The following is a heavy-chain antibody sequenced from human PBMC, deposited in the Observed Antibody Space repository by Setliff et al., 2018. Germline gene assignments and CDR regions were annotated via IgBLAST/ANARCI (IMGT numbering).Heavy chain of an antibody. J-gene: IGHJ4*02. CDR3: ARTCSGSGCYAGLES. V-gene: IGHV3-33*08. CDR2: IWHDGGEK. CDR1: GFTFSTYR. D-gene: IGHD2-15*01. Sequence: GGCLRLSCAASGFTFSTYRMHWVRQAPGKGLEWVAVIWHDGGEKYYADSVKGRFTISRDNSKNTLYLQMNSLRPEDTAVYYCARTCSGSGCYAGLESWGQGTPVTVSS.